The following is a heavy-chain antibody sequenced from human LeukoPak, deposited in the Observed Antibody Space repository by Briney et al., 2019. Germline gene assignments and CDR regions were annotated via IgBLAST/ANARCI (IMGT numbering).Heavy chain of an antibody. V-gene: IGHV4-59*01. CDR3: ARGRMIQLWLGVGAFDI. CDR1: GGSISSYY. CDR2: IYYSGST. D-gene: IGHD5-18*01. J-gene: IGHJ3*02. Sequence: PSETLSLTCTVSGGSISSYYWSWLRQPPGKGLEWIGYIYYSGSTNYNPSLKSRVTISVDTSKNQFSLKLSSVTAADTAVYYCARGRMIQLWLGVGAFDIWGQGTMVTVSS.